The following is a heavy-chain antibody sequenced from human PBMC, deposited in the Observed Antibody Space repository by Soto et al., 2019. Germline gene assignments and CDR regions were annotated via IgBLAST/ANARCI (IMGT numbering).Heavy chain of an antibody. CDR3: ARVSNLVAPKDGKSAYFYAMDV. J-gene: IGHJ6*02. CDR2: IHSSGTT. CDR1: GGSVSSGNYF. Sequence: SETLSLSCTVSGGSVSSGNYFWSWIRQPPGKGLEWIGYIHSSGTTNYNPSLKSRVDMSVDTSENQFSLKVRSVTAADADVYFCARVSNLVAPKDGKSAYFYAMDVWGPGTTVTVSS. D-gene: IGHD6-6*01. V-gene: IGHV4-61*01.